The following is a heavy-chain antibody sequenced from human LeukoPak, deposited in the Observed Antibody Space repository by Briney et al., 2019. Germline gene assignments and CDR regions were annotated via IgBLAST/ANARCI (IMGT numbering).Heavy chain of an antibody. V-gene: IGHV3-21*01. D-gene: IGHD2-2*01. CDR2: ISSSSSYI. J-gene: IGHJ4*02. CDR1: GFTFSSYS. Sequence: GGSLRLSCAASGFTFSSYSMNWVRQAPGKGLEWVSSISSSSSYIYYADSVKGRFTISRDNAKNSLYLQMNSLRAEDTAVYYCARVELGYYSSTSCSRAQDYWGQGTLVTVSS. CDR3: ARVELGYYSSTSCSRAQDY.